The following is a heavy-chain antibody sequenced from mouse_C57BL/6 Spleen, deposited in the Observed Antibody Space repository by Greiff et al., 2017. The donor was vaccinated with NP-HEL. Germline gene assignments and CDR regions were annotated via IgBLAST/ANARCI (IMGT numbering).Heavy chain of an antibody. CDR2: IHPSDSDT. V-gene: IGHV1-74*01. Sequence: QVQLQQPGAELVKPGASVKVSCKASGYTFTSYWMHWVKQRPGQGLEWIGRIHPSDSDTNYNQQFKGKATLTVDKSSSTAYMQLSSLTSEDSAVYYCASHYGSSYWYFDVWGTGTTVTVSA. D-gene: IGHD1-1*01. CDR3: ASHYGSSYWYFDV. CDR1: GYTFTSYW. J-gene: IGHJ1*03.